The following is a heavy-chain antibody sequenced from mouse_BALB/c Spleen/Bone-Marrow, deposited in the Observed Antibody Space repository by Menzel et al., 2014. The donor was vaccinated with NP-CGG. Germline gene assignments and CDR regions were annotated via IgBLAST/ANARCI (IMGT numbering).Heavy chain of an antibody. V-gene: IGHV5-6-5*01. D-gene: IGHD2-4*01. J-gene: IGHJ4*01. CDR1: GFTFSGYA. Sequence: EVLLVESGGGLAKPGGSLKLSCAASGFTFSGYAMSWVRQTPEKRLEWVASISSGGSTYYPDSVKGRFTISRDNARNILYLQMSSLRSEDTAMYYCARYDYDGAYAMDYWGQGTSVTVSS. CDR3: ARYDYDGAYAMDY. CDR2: ISSGGST.